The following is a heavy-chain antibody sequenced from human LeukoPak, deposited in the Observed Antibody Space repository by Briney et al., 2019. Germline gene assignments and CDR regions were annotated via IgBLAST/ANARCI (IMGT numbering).Heavy chain of an antibody. Sequence: GGSLRLSCAASGFTFSSYGMSRVRQAPGKGLEWVSVISGSGGSTYYAASVKGRFTVSRDNSKNTLYLQMNSLRAEDTAVYYCAKDSRGYQDYFDYWGQGTLVTVSS. D-gene: IGHD3-22*01. CDR1: GFTFSSYG. CDR3: AKDSRGYQDYFDY. CDR2: ISGSGGST. J-gene: IGHJ4*02. V-gene: IGHV3-23*01.